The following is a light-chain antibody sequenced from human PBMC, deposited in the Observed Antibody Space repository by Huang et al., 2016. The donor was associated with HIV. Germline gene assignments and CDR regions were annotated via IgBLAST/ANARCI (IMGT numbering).Light chain of an antibody. CDR1: QDISNY. Sequence: DIQMTQSPSSLSASVGDRVTITCQASQDISNYLNWYQQKPGKAPKLLIYDASALEKGVPSRFSGSGSGTDFTFSIRSLQPEDIATYYCQQFDNLPVTFGGGTRVEIK. CDR3: QQFDNLPVT. CDR2: DAS. V-gene: IGKV1-33*01. J-gene: IGKJ4*01.